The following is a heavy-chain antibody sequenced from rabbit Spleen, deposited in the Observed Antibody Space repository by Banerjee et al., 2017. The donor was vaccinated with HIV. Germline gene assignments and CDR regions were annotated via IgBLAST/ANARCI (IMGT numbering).Heavy chain of an antibody. CDR1: GVSFSSTYY. J-gene: IGHJ6*01. V-gene: IGHV1S40*01. CDR3: ARDTGTSFSSYGMDL. D-gene: IGHD8-1*01. Sequence: QSLEESGGDLVKPGASLTLTCTASGVSFSSTYYMCWVRQPPGKGLEWIGCIYPGSSGTTYYASWAKGRFTISKTSSTTVTLQMTSLTAADTATYFCARDTGTSFSSYGMDLWGPGTLVTVS. CDR2: IYPGSSGTT.